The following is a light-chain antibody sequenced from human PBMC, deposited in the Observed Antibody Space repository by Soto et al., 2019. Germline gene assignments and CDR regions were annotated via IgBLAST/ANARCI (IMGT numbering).Light chain of an antibody. CDR2: GAS. CDR1: QSVSSN. J-gene: IGKJ2*01. Sequence: EIVMTQSPATLSVSPGERATLSCRASQSVSSNLAWYQQKPGQAPRLLIYGASTRATGIPARFSGSGSGTEFTFNISSLPSEDFAVYYCQQYNNWPPYMYTFGQGTKLEIK. V-gene: IGKV3-15*01. CDR3: QQYNNWPPYMYT.